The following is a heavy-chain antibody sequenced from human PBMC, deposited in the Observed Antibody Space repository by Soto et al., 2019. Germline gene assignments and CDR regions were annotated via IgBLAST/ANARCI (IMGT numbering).Heavy chain of an antibody. CDR1: GFTFNNYA. CDR2: INGGDDTT. J-gene: IGHJ4*02. V-gene: IGHV3-23*01. Sequence: GGSLRLSCAASGFTFNNYAMTWVRQAPGKGLEWVSAINGGDDTTSYADSVKGRFTVSRDGSKNTLYLQMSSLRAEDTALYYCAKGRGGSGSLTPRVDFWGQGT. CDR3: AKGRGGSGSLTPRVDF. D-gene: IGHD3-10*01.